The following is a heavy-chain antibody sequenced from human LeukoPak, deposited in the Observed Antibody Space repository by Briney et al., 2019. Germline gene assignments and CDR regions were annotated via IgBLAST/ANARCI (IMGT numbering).Heavy chain of an antibody. CDR3: ARGMRYDILTGPDNAFDI. Sequence: GGSLRLSCAASGFTFSSYAMHWVRQAPGKGLEWVAVISYDGSNKYYADSVKGRFTISRDNSKNSLYLQMNSLRAEDTAVYYCARGMRYDILTGPDNAFDIWGQGTMVTVSS. V-gene: IGHV3-30*04. J-gene: IGHJ3*02. D-gene: IGHD3-9*01. CDR1: GFTFSSYA. CDR2: ISYDGSNK.